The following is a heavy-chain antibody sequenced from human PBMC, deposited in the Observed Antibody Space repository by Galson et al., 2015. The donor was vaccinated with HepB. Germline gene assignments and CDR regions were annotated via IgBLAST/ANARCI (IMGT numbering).Heavy chain of an antibody. Sequence: SLRLSCAASGFTFNSYDMHWVRQAPGKGLEWVAVISYDVSTKYYVDSVKGRFTISRDNSKNTLYLEMNSLRAEDTAMYYCVKDLRHSSGWYLNNFYVDVWGKGTTVTVSS. V-gene: IGHV3-30*18. CDR2: ISYDVSTK. J-gene: IGHJ6*03. D-gene: IGHD6-19*01. CDR3: VKDLRHSSGWYLNNFYVDV. CDR1: GFTFNSYD.